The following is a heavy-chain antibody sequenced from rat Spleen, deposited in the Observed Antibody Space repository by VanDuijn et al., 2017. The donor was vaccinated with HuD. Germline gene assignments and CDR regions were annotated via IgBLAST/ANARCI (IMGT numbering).Heavy chain of an antibody. Sequence: EVQLVESGGGLVQPGRSLKLSCAASGFTFNNYWMTWIRQAPGKGLEWVASISYDGTATYYRDSVKGRFTISRDNAKNTQYLQMDSLRSEDTATYYCARLRNNYDYFDYWGQGVMVTVSS. J-gene: IGHJ2*01. V-gene: IGHV5-29*01. CDR2: ISYDGTAT. D-gene: IGHD1-5*01. CDR3: ARLRNNYDYFDY. CDR1: GFTFNNYW.